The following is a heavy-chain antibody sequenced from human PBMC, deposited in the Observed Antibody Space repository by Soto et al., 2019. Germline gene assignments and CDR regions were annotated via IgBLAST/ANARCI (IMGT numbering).Heavy chain of an antibody. V-gene: IGHV4-34*01. Sequence: QVQLQQWGAGLLKPSETLSLTCAVYGGSFSGYYWTWIRQPPGTGLGWIGEINHSGSTNYNPSLKSRVTLSVDTYKMQFPRKLTSVTAADTAVYFCARGKITGHFDYWGQGTLVTVSS. J-gene: IGHJ4*02. CDR3: ARGKITGHFDY. CDR2: INHSGST. D-gene: IGHD2-8*02. CDR1: GGSFSGYY.